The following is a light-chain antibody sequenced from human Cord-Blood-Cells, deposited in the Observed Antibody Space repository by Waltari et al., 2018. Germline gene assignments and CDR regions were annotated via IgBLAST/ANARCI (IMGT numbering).Light chain of an antibody. Sequence: EIVMTQSSATQSVSPGERTTLSCRASQSVSSNLAWYQQKPGQAPRLLIYGASTRATGIPARFSGSGSGTEFTLTISSLQSEDFAVYYCQQYNNWPRTFGQGTKVEIK. J-gene: IGKJ1*01. CDR1: QSVSSN. CDR2: GAS. V-gene: IGKV3-15*01. CDR3: QQYNNWPRT.